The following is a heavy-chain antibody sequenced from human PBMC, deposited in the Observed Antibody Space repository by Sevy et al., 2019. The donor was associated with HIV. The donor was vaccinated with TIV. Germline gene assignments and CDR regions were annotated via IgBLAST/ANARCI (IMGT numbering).Heavy chain of an antibody. CDR2: ISSSSNYI. CDR1: GFTFSSYN. D-gene: IGHD2-15*01. V-gene: IGHV3-21*01. Sequence: GGSLRLSCAASGFTFSSYNMNWVRQAPGKGLEWVSSISSSSNYIYYADSMKGRFTISRDNAKNSLYLQMISLRAEVTAVYYCARVVAYCSGGSSFPGYYYGMDVWGQGTTVTVSS. J-gene: IGHJ6*02. CDR3: ARVVAYCSGGSSFPGYYYGMDV.